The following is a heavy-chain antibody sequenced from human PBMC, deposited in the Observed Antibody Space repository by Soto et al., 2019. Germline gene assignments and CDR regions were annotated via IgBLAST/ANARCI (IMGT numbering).Heavy chain of an antibody. CDR2: IYPGDSDT. CDR3: AKTGGTVFDGYYYYGMDV. CDR1: GYSFTSYW. Sequence: PGESLKISCKCSGYSFTSYWIGWVRQMPGKGLEWMGIIYPGDSDTRYSPSFQGQVTISADKSISTAYLQWSSLKASDTAMYYCAKTGGTVFDGYYYYGMDVWGQGTTVTVSS. J-gene: IGHJ6*02. D-gene: IGHD2-8*02. V-gene: IGHV5-51*01.